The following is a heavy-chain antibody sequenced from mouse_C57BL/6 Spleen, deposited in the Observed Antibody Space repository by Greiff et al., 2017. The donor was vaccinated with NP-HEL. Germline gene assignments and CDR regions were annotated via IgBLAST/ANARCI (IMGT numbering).Heavy chain of an antibody. CDR1: GFTFSSYA. V-gene: IGHV5-4*01. D-gene: IGHD1-3*01. CDR3: ARDERITVFDY. J-gene: IGHJ2*01. CDR2: ISDGGSYT. Sequence: EVMLVESGGGLVKPGGSLKLSCAASGFTFSSYAMSWVRQTPEKRLEWVATISDGGSYTYYPDNVKGRFTISRDNAKNNLYLQMSHLKSEDTAMYYCARDERITVFDYWGQGTTLTVSS.